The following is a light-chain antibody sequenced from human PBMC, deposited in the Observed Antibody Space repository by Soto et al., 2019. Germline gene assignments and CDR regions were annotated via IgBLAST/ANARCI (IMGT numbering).Light chain of an antibody. Sequence: EIVLTQSPGTLSLSPGERATLSCRASQSVSSNSLAWYQQKPGQAPRLLIYGASTRATGIPARFSGSGSGTEFTLTISSLQPDDFATYYCQQYNSFWTFGHGTKVDIK. CDR3: QQYNSFWT. V-gene: IGKV3-15*01. CDR1: QSVSSNS. CDR2: GAS. J-gene: IGKJ1*01.